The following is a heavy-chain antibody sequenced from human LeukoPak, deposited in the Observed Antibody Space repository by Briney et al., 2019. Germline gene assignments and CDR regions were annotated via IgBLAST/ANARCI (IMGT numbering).Heavy chain of an antibody. CDR3: ARQNTPYDTLTGYRKGRYMDV. Sequence: PSETLSLTCAVYGGSFSGYYWSWIRQPPGKGLEWIGEINHSRSTKYNPSLKSRVTISVDTSKNQFSLKLSSVTAADTAVYYCARQNTPYDTLTGYRKGRYMDVWGKGTTVTISS. V-gene: IGHV4-34*01. CDR1: GGSFSGYY. CDR2: INHSRST. J-gene: IGHJ6*03. D-gene: IGHD3-9*01.